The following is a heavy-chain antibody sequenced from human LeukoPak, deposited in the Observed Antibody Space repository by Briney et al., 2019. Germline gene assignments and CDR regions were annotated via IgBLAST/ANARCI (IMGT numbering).Heavy chain of an antibody. CDR2: VRYDETNK. V-gene: IGHV3-30*02. D-gene: IGHD2-15*01. CDR3: AKTHGPYCSGGTCLDYYYYMDV. Sequence: GGSLRLSCAASGFPFDNYGMHWVRPAPGKGLEWVAFVRYDETNKYYADSVKGRFTISRDNSKNTLYLQMNSLRVEDTAIYYCAKTHGPYCSGGTCLDYYYYMDVWGKGTTVTVSS. CDR1: GFPFDNYG. J-gene: IGHJ6*03.